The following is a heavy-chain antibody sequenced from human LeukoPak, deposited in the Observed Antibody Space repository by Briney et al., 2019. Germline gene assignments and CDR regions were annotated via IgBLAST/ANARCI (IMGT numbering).Heavy chain of an antibody. D-gene: IGHD2-15*01. CDR1: GFTFSSYG. J-gene: IGHJ6*02. V-gene: IGHV3-30*03. CDR3: ARDLDCSGGSCYSGYYYYGMDV. CDR2: ISYDGSNK. Sequence: GGSLRLSCAASGFTFSSYGMHWVRQAPGKGLEWVAVISYDGSNKYYADSVKGRFTISRDNSKNTLYLQMNSLRAEDTAVYYCARDLDCSGGSCYSGYYYYGMDVWGQGTTVTVSS.